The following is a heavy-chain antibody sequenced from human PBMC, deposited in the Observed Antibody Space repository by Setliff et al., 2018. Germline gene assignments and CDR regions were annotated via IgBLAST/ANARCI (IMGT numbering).Heavy chain of an antibody. CDR3: ASHPRVTIFGVVAFDY. CDR1: GGSIGTSNYY. V-gene: IGHV4-39*01. D-gene: IGHD3-3*01. Sequence: SETLSLTCTVSGGSIGTSNYYWGWIRQAPGKGLEWIASVYFGGNTYNNPSLKSRVTISVDTSQNQFSLKLSSVTAADTAAYYCASHPRVTIFGVVAFDYWGQGILVTVSS. CDR2: VYFGGNT. J-gene: IGHJ4*02.